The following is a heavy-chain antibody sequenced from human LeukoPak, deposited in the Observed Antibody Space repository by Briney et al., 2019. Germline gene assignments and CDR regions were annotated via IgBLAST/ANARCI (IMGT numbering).Heavy chain of an antibody. J-gene: IGHJ6*02. V-gene: IGHV7-4-1*02. CDR2: INTNTGNP. D-gene: IGHD5-12*01. Sequence: ASVKVSCKASGYTFTSYAMNWVRQAPGQGLEWMGWINTNTGNPTYAQGFTGRFVFSLDTSVSTAYLQISSLKAEDTAVYYCARGGVFPDIVATIPHYYYYGMDVWGQGTTVTVSS. CDR1: GYTFTSYA. CDR3: ARGGVFPDIVATIPHYYYYGMDV.